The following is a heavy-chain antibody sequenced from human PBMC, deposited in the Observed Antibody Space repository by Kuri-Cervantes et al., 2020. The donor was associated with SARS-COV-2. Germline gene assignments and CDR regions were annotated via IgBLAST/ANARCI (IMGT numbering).Heavy chain of an antibody. D-gene: IGHD3-16*02. CDR1: GGTFSSYT. J-gene: IGHJ4*02. CDR3: ARDQGNDYVWGSYRFPNPKFDY. CDR2: IIPIFGTA. Sequence: SVKVSCKASGGTFSSYTISWVRQAPGQGLEWMGRIIPIFGTANYAQKFQGRVTITADESTSTAYMELSSLRSEDTAVYYCARDQGNDYVWGSYRFPNPKFDYWGQGTLVTGAS. V-gene: IGHV1-69*13.